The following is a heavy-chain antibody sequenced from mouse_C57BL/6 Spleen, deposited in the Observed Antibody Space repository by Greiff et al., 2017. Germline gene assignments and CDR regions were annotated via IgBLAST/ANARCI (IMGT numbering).Heavy chain of an antibody. CDR1: GYAFTNYL. CDR3: ARRDDDYADCDY. Sequence: VQLQQSGAELVRPGTSVKVSCKASGYAFTNYLIEWVKQRPGQGLEWIGVINPGSGGTNYNEKFKGKATLTADKSSSTAYMQLSSLTAEDAAVYFCARRDDDYADCDYWGQGTTLTVSS. CDR2: INPGSGGT. D-gene: IGHD2-4*01. V-gene: IGHV1-54*01. J-gene: IGHJ2*01.